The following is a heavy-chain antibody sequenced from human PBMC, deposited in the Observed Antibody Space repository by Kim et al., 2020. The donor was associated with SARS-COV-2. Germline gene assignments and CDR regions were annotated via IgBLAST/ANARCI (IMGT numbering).Heavy chain of an antibody. V-gene: IGHV4-59*09. J-gene: IGHJ3*02. CDR2: ST. CDR3: ARGYGSAFDT. Sequence: STYYNPSLKSRVTISVDTSKNQFSLKLSSVTAADTAVYYCARGYGSAFDTWGQGTMVTVSS. D-gene: IGHD3-10*01.